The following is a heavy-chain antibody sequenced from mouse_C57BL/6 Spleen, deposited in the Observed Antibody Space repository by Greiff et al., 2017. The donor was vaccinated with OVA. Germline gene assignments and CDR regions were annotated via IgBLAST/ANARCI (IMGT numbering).Heavy chain of an antibody. CDR3: ARASNSPWFAY. CDR2: IDPSDSYT. D-gene: IGHD6-1*01. J-gene: IGHJ3*01. V-gene: IGHV1-69*01. CDR1: GYTFTSYW. Sequence: QVQLQQPGAELVMPGASVKLSCKASGYTFTSYWMHWVKQRPGQGLEWIGEIDPSDSYTNYNQKFKGKSTLTVDKSSSTAYMQLSSLTSEDSAVYYCARASNSPWFAYWGQGTLVTVSA.